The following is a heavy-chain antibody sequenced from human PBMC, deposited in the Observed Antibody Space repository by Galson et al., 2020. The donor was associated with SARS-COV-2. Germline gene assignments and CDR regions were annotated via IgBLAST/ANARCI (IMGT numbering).Heavy chain of an antibody. CDR1: GDSISASY. J-gene: IGHJ4*02. D-gene: IGHD6-19*01. Sequence: SETLSLTCSVSGDSISASYWSWLRQSPGKGLEWIAYITSGGRTNYNPSLKSRVSISIDTSKNQFSLKLTSVTAADTAVYYCAKGAGWYAYWGQGTLVTVSS. CDR3: AKGAGWYAY. CDR2: ITSGGRT. V-gene: IGHV4-59*01.